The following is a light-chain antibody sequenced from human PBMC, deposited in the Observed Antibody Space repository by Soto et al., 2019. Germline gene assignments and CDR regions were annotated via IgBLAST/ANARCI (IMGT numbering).Light chain of an antibody. Sequence: EIVLTQSPATLSLSPGERATLSCRASQSVSSNLAWYQQKPGQAPRLLIYGASTRATGIPARFSGSGSGTEFTLTISTLQPDDVATYYCQQYNSYQWTFGQGTKVDI. V-gene: IGKV3-15*01. CDR1: QSVSSN. CDR2: GAS. J-gene: IGKJ1*01. CDR3: QQYNSYQWT.